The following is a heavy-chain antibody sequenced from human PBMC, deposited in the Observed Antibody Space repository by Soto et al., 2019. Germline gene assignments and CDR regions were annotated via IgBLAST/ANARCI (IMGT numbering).Heavy chain of an antibody. CDR1: GFSLSTSGMC. CDR3: ARAPVVVTAKRVVLFDY. D-gene: IGHD2-21*02. V-gene: IGHV2-70*11. Sequence: SGPTLVNPTQTLTLTCTFSGFSLSTSGMCVSWIRQPPGKALEWLARIDWDDDKYYSTSLKTRLTISKDTSKNQVVLTMTNMDPVDTAMYYCARAPVVVTAKRVVLFDYRGQGTLVTVSS. CDR2: IDWDDDK. J-gene: IGHJ4*02.